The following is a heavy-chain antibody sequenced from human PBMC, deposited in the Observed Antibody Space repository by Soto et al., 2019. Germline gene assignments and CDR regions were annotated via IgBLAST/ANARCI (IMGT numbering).Heavy chain of an antibody. Sequence: QVQLVQSGAEVKKPGASVKVSCKVSGYTLTELSMHWVRQAPGQGLEWMGGFDPEDGETIYAQKLQGRVTMTKDTSTATAYMELSSLRSEVTAMYFCATGRRTMVRGVMCFDYWGQGTLVTVSS. J-gene: IGHJ4*02. CDR3: ATGRRTMVRGVMCFDY. V-gene: IGHV1-24*01. CDR2: FDPEDGET. D-gene: IGHD3-10*01. CDR1: GYTLTELS.